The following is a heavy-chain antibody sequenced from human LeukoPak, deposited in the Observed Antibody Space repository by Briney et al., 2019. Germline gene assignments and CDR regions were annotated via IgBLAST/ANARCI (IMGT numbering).Heavy chain of an antibody. CDR3: ARSMRAYHYDSTDFDPQDYNYGDSSDYYPQDYNFGMEV. CDR2: INPSGGST. Sequence: GASVKVSCKASGYTFTSYYIHWVRQAPGQGLEWMGIINPSGGSTSYAQKFQGRVTMTRDTSTGTVYMALSSLRSEDTAVYYCARSMRAYHYDSTDFDPQDYNYGDSSDYYPQDYNFGMEVWGQGTTVTVSS. D-gene: IGHD4-17*01. J-gene: IGHJ6*02. V-gene: IGHV1-46*01. CDR1: GYTFTSYY.